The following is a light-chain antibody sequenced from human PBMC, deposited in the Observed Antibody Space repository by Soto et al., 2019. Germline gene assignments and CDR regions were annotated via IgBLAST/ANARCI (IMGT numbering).Light chain of an antibody. Sequence: QSVLTQPPSASGTPGQRVTISCSGSSSNIGSNYVSWYQQHPGTAPKLLMYSNNQRPSGVPDRFSGSKSGSTASLAISGLRSEDEGDYYCAAWAGSLSLVFGGGTKLTVL. CDR3: AAWAGSLSLV. J-gene: IGLJ2*01. CDR1: SSNIGSNY. V-gene: IGLV1-47*02. CDR2: SNN.